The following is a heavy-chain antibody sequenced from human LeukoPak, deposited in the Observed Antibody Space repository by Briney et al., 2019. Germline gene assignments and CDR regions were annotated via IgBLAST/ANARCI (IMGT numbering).Heavy chain of an antibody. V-gene: IGHV2-70*16. CDR1: GYSISSGYYW. D-gene: IGHD5-18*01. J-gene: IGHJ4*02. CDR3: ARNTDY. CDR2: IDWDDDK. Sequence: TLSLTCAVSGYSISSGYYWGWIRQPPGKALEWLARIDWDDDKFYTTSLKTRLTISKDTSKNQVVLTMTNMDPVDTATYYCARNTDYWGQGTLVTVSS.